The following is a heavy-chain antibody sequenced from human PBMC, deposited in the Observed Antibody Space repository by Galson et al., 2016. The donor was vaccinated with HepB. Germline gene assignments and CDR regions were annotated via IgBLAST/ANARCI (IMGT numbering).Heavy chain of an antibody. J-gene: IGHJ6*02. V-gene: IGHV3-48*01. CDR1: GFSFSSYG. CDR3: ARPIRPYYYYFVMDI. Sequence: SLRLSCAASGFSFSSYGVNWVRQAPGKGLQWVSYISSTSTTRYYATFLKGRFTISRDNSKYTLYLQMNSLRAEDTAVYFCARPIRPYYYYFVMDIWGQGTTVTVSS. CDR2: ISSTSTTR.